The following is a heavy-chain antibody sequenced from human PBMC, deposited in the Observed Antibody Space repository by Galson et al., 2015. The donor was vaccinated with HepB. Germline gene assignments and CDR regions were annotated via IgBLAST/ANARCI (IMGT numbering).Heavy chain of an antibody. J-gene: IGHJ6*03. CDR1: GGTFSSYA. D-gene: IGHD6-13*01. V-gene: IGHV1-69*13. Sequence: SVKVSCKASGGTFSSYAISWVRQAPGQGLEWMGGIIPIFGTANYAQKFQGRVTITADESTSTAYMELSSLRSEDTAVYYCARGAREAAGHYYYYYMDVWGKGTTVTVSS. CDR3: ARGAREAAGHYYYYYMDV. CDR2: IIPIFGTA.